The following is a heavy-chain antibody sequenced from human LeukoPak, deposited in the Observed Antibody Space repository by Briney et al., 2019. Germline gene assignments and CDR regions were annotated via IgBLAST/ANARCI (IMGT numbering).Heavy chain of an antibody. CDR2: IYPRDSDT. CDR3: ARPGYYGDYSFDF. J-gene: IGHJ4*02. V-gene: IGHV5-51*01. Sequence: GESLKISCKGSGYSFTSYWIGWVRQMPGKGLEWMGIIYPRDSDTRYSPSFQGQVTISADKSISTAYLQWSSLKASDTAMYCCARPGYYGDYSFDFWGQGTLVTVSS. CDR1: GYSFTSYW. D-gene: IGHD4-17*01.